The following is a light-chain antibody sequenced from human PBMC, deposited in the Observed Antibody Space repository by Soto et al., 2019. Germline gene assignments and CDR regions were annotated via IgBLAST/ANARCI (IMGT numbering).Light chain of an antibody. V-gene: IGLV2-14*01. J-gene: IGLJ2*01. Sequence: QSALTQPASVSGSPGQSITISCTGTSSDVGDYNYVSWYQQNPGKAPKLIIYDGSYRPSGVSNRFSGSKSASMASLTISGLLAEDEADYYCSSYRNSRAVVFGGGTKVTVL. CDR3: SSYRNSRAVV. CDR2: DGS. CDR1: SSDVGDYNY.